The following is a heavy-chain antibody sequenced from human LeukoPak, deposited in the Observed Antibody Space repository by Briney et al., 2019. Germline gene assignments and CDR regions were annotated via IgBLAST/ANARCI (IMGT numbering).Heavy chain of an antibody. CDR3: AGRSGSSELSDY. CDR1: GYTFTSYY. V-gene: IGHV1-46*01. CDR2: INPSAGST. Sequence: WASVKVSCKASGYTFTSYYMHWVRQAPGQGLEGMGIINPSAGSTSYAQKFQGRVTMTRDMSTSTVYMELSSLRSEDTAVYYCAGRSGSSELSDYWGQGTLVTVSS. D-gene: IGHD1-26*01. J-gene: IGHJ4*02.